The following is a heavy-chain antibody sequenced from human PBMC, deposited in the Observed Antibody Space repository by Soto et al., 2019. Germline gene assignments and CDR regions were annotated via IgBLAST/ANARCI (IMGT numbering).Heavy chain of an antibody. CDR1: GYSFTSYW. Sequence: GESLKNSCKGSGYSFTSYWISWVRQMPGKGLEWMGRIDPSDSYTNYSPSFQGHVTISADKSSSTAYLQWSSLKASDTAMYYCARHGDTAMVYYYYGMDVWGQGTTVTVSS. CDR3: ARHGDTAMVYYYYGMDV. V-gene: IGHV5-10-1*01. CDR2: IDPSDSYT. J-gene: IGHJ6*02. D-gene: IGHD5-18*01.